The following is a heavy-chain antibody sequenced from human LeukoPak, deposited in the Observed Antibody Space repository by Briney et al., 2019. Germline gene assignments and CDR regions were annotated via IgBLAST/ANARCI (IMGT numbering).Heavy chain of an antibody. Sequence: ASVKVSCKASGYTFTSYYIHWVRQAPGQGLEWMGIINPSGGSTSYAQKFQGRVTMTRDTSTSTVYMELSSLRSEDTAVYYCAKGGGGYDSSGYCFDYWGQGTLVTVSS. CDR3: AKGGGGYDSSGYCFDY. J-gene: IGHJ4*02. CDR1: GYTFTSYY. D-gene: IGHD3-22*01. CDR2: INPSGGST. V-gene: IGHV1-46*01.